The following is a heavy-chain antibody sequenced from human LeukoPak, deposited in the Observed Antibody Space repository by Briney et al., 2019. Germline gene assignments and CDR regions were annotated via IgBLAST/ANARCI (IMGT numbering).Heavy chain of an antibody. CDR3: ARLSSRHAFDI. CDR1: GGSISSYY. J-gene: IGHJ3*02. V-gene: IGHV4-59*01. CDR2: IYYSGST. Sequence: SETLSLTCTVSGGSISSYYWSWIRQPPGRGLEWIGYIYYSGSTNYNPSLKSRVTISVDTSKNQFSLKLSSVTAADTAVYYCARLSSRHAFDIWGQGTMVTVSS. D-gene: IGHD2-2*01.